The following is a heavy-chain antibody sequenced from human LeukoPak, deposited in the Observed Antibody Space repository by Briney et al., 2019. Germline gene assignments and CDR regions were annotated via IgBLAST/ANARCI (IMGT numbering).Heavy chain of an antibody. CDR3: ARDGYSSSWYALGY. J-gene: IGHJ4*02. V-gene: IGHV3-23*01. D-gene: IGHD6-13*01. CDR1: GFTFSSYA. CDR2: ISGSGGST. Sequence: GGSLRLSCAASGFTFSSYAMSWVRKAPGKGLEGVSSISGSGGSTYYTDSVKGRFTISRDNSKNTLYLQMNSLRAEDTAVYYCARDGYSSSWYALGYWGQGTLVTVSS.